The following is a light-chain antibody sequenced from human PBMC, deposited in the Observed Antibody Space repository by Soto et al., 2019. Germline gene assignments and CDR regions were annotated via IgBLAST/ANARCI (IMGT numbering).Light chain of an antibody. J-gene: IGLJ1*01. Sequence: QSALTQPASVSGSPGQSITISCTGTSSDVGGHNYVSWYQHHPGKAPKLMIYEVSNRPSGVSNRFSGSKSGNTASLTISGLQPEDEADYHCSSFSSTTTLYVFGTGTKVTVL. V-gene: IGLV2-14*01. CDR3: SSFSSTTTLYV. CDR2: EVS. CDR1: SSDVGGHNY.